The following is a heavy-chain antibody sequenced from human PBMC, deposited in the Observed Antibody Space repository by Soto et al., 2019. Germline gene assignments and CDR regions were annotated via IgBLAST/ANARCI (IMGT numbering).Heavy chain of an antibody. D-gene: IGHD5-18*01. CDR3: ARVEGGYSYGSSQD. CDR2: INVDSTT. J-gene: IGHJ4*02. V-gene: IGHV3-23*01. CDR1: GFTFSNYA. Sequence: EEQLLESGGGLVQPGGSLRLSCVASGFTFSNYAMSWVRQAPGKGLEWVSSINVDSTTYYADSVKGRFTISRDNSKNTLYLQMNSLRAEDTAVYYCARVEGGYSYGSSQDWGQGTLVTVSS.